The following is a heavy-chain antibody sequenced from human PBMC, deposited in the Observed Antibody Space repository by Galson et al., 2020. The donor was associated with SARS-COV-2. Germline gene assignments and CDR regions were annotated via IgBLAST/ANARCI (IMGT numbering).Heavy chain of an antibody. J-gene: IGHJ5*02. CDR3: ARDLRGWFGELLYNWFDP. Sequence: SETLSLTCTVSGGSISSYYWSWIRQPAGKGLEWIGRIYTSGSTNYNPSLKSRVTMSVDTSKNQFSLKLSSVTAADTAVYYCARDLRGWFGELLYNWFDPWGQGTLVTVSS. V-gene: IGHV4-4*07. CDR1: GGSISSYY. CDR2: IYTSGST. D-gene: IGHD3-10*01.